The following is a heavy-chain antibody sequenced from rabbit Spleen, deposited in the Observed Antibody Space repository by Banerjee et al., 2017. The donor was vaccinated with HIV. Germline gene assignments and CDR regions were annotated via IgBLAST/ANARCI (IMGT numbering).Heavy chain of an antibody. V-gene: IGHV1S40*01. CDR1: GFSFTSNYY. CDR3: ARGFVSNGYIGAFDP. J-gene: IGHJ2*01. CDR2: IYAGSSGST. D-gene: IGHD1-1*01. Sequence: QSLEESGGDLVKPGASLTLTCTASGFSFTSNYYICWVRQAPGKGLEWIGCIYAGSSGSTYYPSWAKGRFTISKTSSTVTLQMNSLTAADTATYFCARGFVSNGYIGAFDPWGPGTLVTVS.